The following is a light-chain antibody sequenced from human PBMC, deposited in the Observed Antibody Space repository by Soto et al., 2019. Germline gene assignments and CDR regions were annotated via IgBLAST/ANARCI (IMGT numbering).Light chain of an antibody. Sequence: DIQMTQSPSTLSGSVGDRVTITCRASQTISSWLAWYQQKPGKAPKLLIYKASTLKSGFPSRFSGSGSGTEFTLTISSLQPDDFEPYYCQHYNSYSEAFGQGTKGELK. J-gene: IGKJ1*01. V-gene: IGKV1-5*03. CDR3: QHYNSYSEA. CDR2: KAS. CDR1: QTISSW.